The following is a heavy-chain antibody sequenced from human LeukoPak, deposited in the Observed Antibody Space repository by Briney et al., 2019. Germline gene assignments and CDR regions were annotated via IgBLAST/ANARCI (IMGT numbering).Heavy chain of an antibody. V-gene: IGHV4-59*01. CDR3: ARIVVVPAAIRSLAFDI. Sequence: SETLSLTCTVSGGSISSYYWSWIRQPPGKGLEWIGYIYYSGSTNHNPSLKSRVTISVDTSKNQFSLKLSSVTAADTAVYYCARIVVVPAAIRSLAFDIWGQGTMVTVSS. CDR2: IYYSGST. CDR1: GGSISSYY. J-gene: IGHJ3*02. D-gene: IGHD2-2*02.